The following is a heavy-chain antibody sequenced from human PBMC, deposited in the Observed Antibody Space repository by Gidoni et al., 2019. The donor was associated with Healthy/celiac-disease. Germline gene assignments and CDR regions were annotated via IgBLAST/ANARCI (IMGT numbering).Heavy chain of an antibody. CDR3: ARAVYDILTGSIYGMDV. V-gene: IGHV1-18*01. CDR2: ISAYNGNT. D-gene: IGHD3-9*01. Sequence: QVQLVQSGAEVQKPGASVKVSCKASGYTFTSYGISWVRQAPGQGLEWMGWISAYNGNTNYAQKLQGRVTMTTDTSTSTAYMELRSLRSDDTAVYYCARAVYDILTGSIYGMDVWGQGTTVTVSS. J-gene: IGHJ6*02. CDR1: GYTFTSYG.